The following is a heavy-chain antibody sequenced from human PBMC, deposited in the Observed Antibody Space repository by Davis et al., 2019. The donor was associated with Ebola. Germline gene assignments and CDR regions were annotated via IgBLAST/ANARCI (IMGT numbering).Heavy chain of an antibody. CDR1: GYSFTSYW. CDR2: LYPGDSDT. CDR3: ARLPYYYRYFDY. Sequence: GESLKISCKGSGYSFTSYWIGWVRQMPGKGLEWMGILYPGDSDTRYSPSFQGQVTISAEKSISTAYLQWSSLKASATAMYYCARLPYYYRYFDYWGQGTLVTVSS. V-gene: IGHV5-51*01. D-gene: IGHD3-10*01. J-gene: IGHJ4*02.